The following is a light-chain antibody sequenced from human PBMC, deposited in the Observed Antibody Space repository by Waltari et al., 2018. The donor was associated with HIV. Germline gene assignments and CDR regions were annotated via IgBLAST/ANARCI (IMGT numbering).Light chain of an antibody. CDR1: QSVSSN. CDR2: GAS. Sequence: EIVMTQSPVTLSVSPGERATLACRASQSVSSNLAWYQQKPGQAPRLLIYGASTRATGIPARFSGSGSGTDFTLTISSLQSEDFAVYYCQRYNNWPRTFGQGTKLEIK. CDR3: QRYNNWPRT. V-gene: IGKV3-15*01. J-gene: IGKJ2*01.